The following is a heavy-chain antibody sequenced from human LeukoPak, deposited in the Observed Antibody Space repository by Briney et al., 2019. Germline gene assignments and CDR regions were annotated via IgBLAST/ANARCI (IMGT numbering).Heavy chain of an antibody. Sequence: GGSLRLSCAASGFTFSGSWMSWGPQAPGKGLGWVANIKLVGSVKDTVGPSKGRSTFSRDNSKNTLYLQINSLSAEDTAVYYCARAGLYCSGGSCYGSYYFDYWGQGTLVTVSS. CDR3: ARAGLYCSGGSCYGSYYFDY. V-gene: IGHV3-7*02. J-gene: IGHJ4*02. D-gene: IGHD2-15*01. CDR1: GFTFSGSW. CDR2: IKLVGSVK.